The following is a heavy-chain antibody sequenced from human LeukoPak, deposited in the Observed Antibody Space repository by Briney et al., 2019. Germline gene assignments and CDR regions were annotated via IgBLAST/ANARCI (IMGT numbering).Heavy chain of an antibody. CDR1: GGSFSGYY. CDR2: INHSGST. J-gene: IGHJ4*02. Sequence: SETLSLTCAVYGGSFSGYYWSWIRQPPGKGLEWIGEINHSGSTNYNPSLKSRVTISVDASKNQFSLKLSSVTAADTAVYYCARGGIAVAGTRVRAKLFDYRGQGTLVTVSS. D-gene: IGHD6-19*01. CDR3: ARGGIAVAGTRVRAKLFDY. V-gene: IGHV4-34*01.